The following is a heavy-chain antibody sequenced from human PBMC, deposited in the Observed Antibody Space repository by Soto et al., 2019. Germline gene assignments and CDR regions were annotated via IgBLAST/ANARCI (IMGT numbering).Heavy chain of an antibody. CDR3: ARSYDFWSAPRSQFDY. J-gene: IGHJ4*02. CDR1: GYSFTSYW. V-gene: IGHV5-51*01. D-gene: IGHD3-3*01. CDR2: IYPGDSDT. Sequence: PGESLKISCKGSGYSFTSYWIGWVRQMPGKGLEWMGIIYPGDSDTRYSPSFQGQATISADKSISTAYLQWSSLKASDTATYYCARSYDFWSAPRSQFDYWGQGTQVTVSS.